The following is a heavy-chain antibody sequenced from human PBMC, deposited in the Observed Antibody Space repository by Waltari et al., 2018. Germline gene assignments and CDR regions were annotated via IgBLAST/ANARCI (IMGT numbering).Heavy chain of an antibody. CDR2: IYYSGST. Sequence: QVQLQESGPGLVKPSETLSLTCTVSGGSISSYYWSWIRQPPGKGLEWIGYIYYSGSTNSNPALKSRVTISVDTSKNQFSLKLSSVTAADTAVYYCARGRRRDFDLWGRGTLVTVSS. J-gene: IGHJ2*01. CDR3: ARGRRRDFDL. CDR1: GGSISSYY. V-gene: IGHV4-59*12.